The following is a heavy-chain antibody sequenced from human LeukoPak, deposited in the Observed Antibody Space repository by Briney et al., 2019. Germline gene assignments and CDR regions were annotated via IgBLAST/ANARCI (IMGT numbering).Heavy chain of an antibody. CDR1: GFSFNRHT. J-gene: IGHJ4*02. CDR2: ISPESDYI. D-gene: IGHD1-26*01. V-gene: IGHV3-21*01. CDR3: LRGVLSGSEVS. Sequence: GGSLRLYCAASGFSFNRHTVNWVRQAPGKGLEWISSISPESDYIYYADSVRGRFTISRDNSKSSLYLLMNSLMVEDTAVYFCLRGVLSGSEVSWGQGTLVSVSS.